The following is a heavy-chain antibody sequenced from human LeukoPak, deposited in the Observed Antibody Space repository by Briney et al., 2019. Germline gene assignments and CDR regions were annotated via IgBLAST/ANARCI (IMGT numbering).Heavy chain of an antibody. D-gene: IGHD1-1*01. Sequence: GGSLRLSCAVSGFTFSSYWMHWVRQAPGKGLEWVAVISYDGSNKYYADSVKGRFTISRDNSKNTLYLQMNSLRAEDTAVYYCARDPLGTRPGFDYWGQGTLVTVSS. CDR1: GFTFSSYW. CDR2: ISYDGSNK. J-gene: IGHJ4*02. V-gene: IGHV3-30*03. CDR3: ARDPLGTRPGFDY.